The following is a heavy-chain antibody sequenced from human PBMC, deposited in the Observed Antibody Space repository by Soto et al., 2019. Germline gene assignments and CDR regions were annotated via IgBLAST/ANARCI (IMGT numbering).Heavy chain of an antibody. D-gene: IGHD6-19*01. CDR3: ARGFDSSGWYAFAY. V-gene: IGHV4-61*01. J-gene: IGHJ4*02. Sequence: QVQLQESGPGLVKPSETLSLTCSVSGGSVSRGSYYWTWIRQPPGKGLEWIGYIYYSGSNNYNPSLKSRLTIALDTSKNQFSLHLSSVTAADTALYYCARGFDSSGWYAFAYWGQGSLVTVSS. CDR2: IYYSGSN. CDR1: GGSVSRGSYY.